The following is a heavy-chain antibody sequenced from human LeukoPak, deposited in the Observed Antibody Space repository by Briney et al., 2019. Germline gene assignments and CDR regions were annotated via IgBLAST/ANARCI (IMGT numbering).Heavy chain of an antibody. CDR2: INPSGGST. D-gene: IGHD4-23*01. Sequence: ASVKVSCKASGYTFTSYFIHWVRQAPGQGLEWMGIINPSGGSTSCAQKFQGRVTMTRDTSTSTVYMELSSLRSEDTAMYSCARGNDGGNSNFDSWGQGTLVTVSS. CDR3: ARGNDGGNSNFDS. J-gene: IGHJ4*02. CDR1: GYTFTSYF. V-gene: IGHV1-46*01.